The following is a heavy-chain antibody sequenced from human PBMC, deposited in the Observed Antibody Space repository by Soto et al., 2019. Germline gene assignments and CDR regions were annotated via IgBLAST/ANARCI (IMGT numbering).Heavy chain of an antibody. Sequence: EVQLLESGGGLVQPGGSLRLSCAASGFTFSSYAMSWVRQAPGKGLEWVSAISGSGGSTYYADSVKGRFTISRDNSKNTLYLKMNSLRAEDTAVYYCAKDVRYCSGGSCYWEWAFDIWGQGTMVTVSS. V-gene: IGHV3-23*01. J-gene: IGHJ3*02. CDR3: AKDVRYCSGGSCYWEWAFDI. D-gene: IGHD2-15*01. CDR1: GFTFSSYA. CDR2: ISGSGGST.